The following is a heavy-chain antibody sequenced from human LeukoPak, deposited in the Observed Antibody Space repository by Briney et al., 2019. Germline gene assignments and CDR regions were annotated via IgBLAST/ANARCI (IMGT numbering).Heavy chain of an antibody. J-gene: IGHJ6*02. CDR2: IIPIFGTA. Sequence: SVKVSCKASGGTFSSYAISWVRQAPGQGLEWMGGIIPIFGTANYAQEFQGRVTITADESTSTAYMELSSLRSEDTAVYYCAREDDSSGWYYDTYYYGMDGWGQGTTVTVSS. CDR3: AREDDSSGWYYDTYYYGMDG. V-gene: IGHV1-69*13. CDR1: GGTFSSYA. D-gene: IGHD6-19*01.